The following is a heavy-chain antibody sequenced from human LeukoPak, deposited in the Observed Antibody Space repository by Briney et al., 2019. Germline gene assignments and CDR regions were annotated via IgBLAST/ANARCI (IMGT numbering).Heavy chain of an antibody. CDR2: MNPNRGNT. CDR3: VRGNMFRRVIITLRGFDP. J-gene: IGHJ5*02. CDR1: GYTFNSYD. D-gene: IGHD3-10*01. Sequence: ASVKVSCKASGYTFNSYDFYWVRQATGHGLERMGWMNPNRGNTGYAQKFEGRVTIHSDTSIGQDYMELSGLRSEGPAVYCCVRGNMFRRVIITLRGFDPWGQGTLVTVSS. V-gene: IGHV1-8*01.